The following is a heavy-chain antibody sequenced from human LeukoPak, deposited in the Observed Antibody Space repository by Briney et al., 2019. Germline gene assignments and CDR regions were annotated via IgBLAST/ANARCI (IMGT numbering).Heavy chain of an antibody. CDR1: GFTFSSYG. CDR3: AKDSTPYCSSTSCYQADFDY. D-gene: IGHD2-2*01. V-gene: IGHV3-30*18. Sequence: PGGSLRLSCEASGFTFSSYGMHWVRQAPGKGLEWVAVISYDGSNKYYADSVKGRFTISRDNSKNTLYLQMNSLRAEDTAVYYCAKDSTPYCSSTSCYQADFDYWGQGTLVTVSS. J-gene: IGHJ4*02. CDR2: ISYDGSNK.